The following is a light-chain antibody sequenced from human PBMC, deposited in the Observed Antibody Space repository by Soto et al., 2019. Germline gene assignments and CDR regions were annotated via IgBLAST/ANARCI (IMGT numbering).Light chain of an antibody. CDR1: QSVSSN. V-gene: IGKV3-15*01. CDR2: DAS. J-gene: IGKJ1*01. Sequence: EKVMTQSPATLSVSPGERATLSCRASQSVSSNLAWYQQKPGQAPRLLIYDASTRATGIPARFSGSGSGTEFTLTISSLQFEDLAVYYCQQYDDWPETFVQGTKV. CDR3: QQYDDWPET.